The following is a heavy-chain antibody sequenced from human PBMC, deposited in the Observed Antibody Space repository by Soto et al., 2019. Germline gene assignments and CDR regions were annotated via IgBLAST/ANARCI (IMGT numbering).Heavy chain of an antibody. Sequence: EVQLLESGGGFVQPGGSLRLSCAASGITFSNYAMSWVRQAPGKGLEWVSVISGSGDSTYYAESVKGRFTISRVNSKNTLHLQMNSLGAEDTALYYCATRNYYDSSGYYYWYYFDFWGQGTLVTVSS. CDR1: GITFSNYA. J-gene: IGHJ4*02. CDR2: ISGSGDST. CDR3: ATRNYYDSSGYYYWYYFDF. D-gene: IGHD3-22*01. V-gene: IGHV3-23*01.